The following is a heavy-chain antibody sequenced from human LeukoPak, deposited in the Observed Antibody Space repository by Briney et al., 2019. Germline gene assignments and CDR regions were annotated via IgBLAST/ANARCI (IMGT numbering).Heavy chain of an antibody. D-gene: IGHD6-13*01. CDR3: AGESYSSSWYLADY. J-gene: IGHJ4*02. V-gene: IGHV4-34*01. Sequence: SETLSLTCAVYGGSFSGYYWSWIRQPPGKGLEWIGEINHSGSTNYNPSLKSRVTISVDTSKNQFSLKLSSVTAADTAVYYCAGESYSSSWYLADYWGQGTLVTVSS. CDR2: INHSGST. CDR1: GGSFSGYY.